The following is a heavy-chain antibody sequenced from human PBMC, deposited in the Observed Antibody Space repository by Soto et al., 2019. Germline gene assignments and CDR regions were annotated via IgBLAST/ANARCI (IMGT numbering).Heavy chain of an antibody. D-gene: IGHD2-21*01. Sequence: SEKASCKASWGTFISYAISWVRQAPGQGLEWMGAIIPIFGTANYVQKFQGRVTIPADESTSTAYMELSSLRSEDRAVYYCARDFNSPAGRLSAFDIWGQGTMVTVS. CDR3: ARDFNSPAGRLSAFDI. V-gene: IGHV1-69*13. CDR1: WGTFISYA. J-gene: IGHJ3*02. CDR2: IIPIFGTA.